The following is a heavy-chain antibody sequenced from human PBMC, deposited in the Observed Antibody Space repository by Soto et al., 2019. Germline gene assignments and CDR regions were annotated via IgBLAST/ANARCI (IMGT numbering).Heavy chain of an antibody. CDR2: ISAYNGNT. CDR1: GYTFSIFG. Sequence: ASVNVYCKASGYTFSIFGISWVRQAPGQGLEWMGWISAYNGNTNYAQNFQGRVTMTTDASTSTAYMELRSPRSDAAAGDYCGRGGPPFVYWARGS. J-gene: IGHJ4*02. V-gene: IGHV1-18*01. CDR3: GRGGPPFVY. D-gene: IGHD3-10*01.